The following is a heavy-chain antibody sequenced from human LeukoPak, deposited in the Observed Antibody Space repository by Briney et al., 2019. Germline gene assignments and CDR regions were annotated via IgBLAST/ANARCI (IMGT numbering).Heavy chain of an antibody. CDR1: GFTFSSYG. CDR2: IWYDGSNK. CDR3: AKGCSSTSCYIYYYYYMDV. V-gene: IGHV3-33*06. D-gene: IGHD2-2*02. J-gene: IGHJ6*03. Sequence: GRSLRLSCAASGFTFSSYGMHWVRQAPGKGLEWVAVIWYDGSNKYYADSVKGRFTISRDNSKNTLYLQMNSLRAEDTAVYYCAKGCSSTSCYIYYYYYMDVWGKGTTVTVSS.